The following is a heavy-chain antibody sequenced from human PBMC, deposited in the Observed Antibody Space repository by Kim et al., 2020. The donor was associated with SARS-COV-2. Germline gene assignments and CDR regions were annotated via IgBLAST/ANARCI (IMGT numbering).Heavy chain of an antibody. V-gene: IGHV3-30-3*01. Sequence: GGSLRLSCAASGFTFSSYAMHWVRQAPGKGLEWVAVISYDGSNKYYADSVKGRFTISRDNSKNTLYLQMNSLRAEDTAVYYCARDHQTVDWNDEGDYYYYGMDVWGQGTTVTVSS. CDR2: ISYDGSNK. J-gene: IGHJ6*02. D-gene: IGHD1-1*01. CDR1: GFTFSSYA. CDR3: ARDHQTVDWNDEGDYYYYGMDV.